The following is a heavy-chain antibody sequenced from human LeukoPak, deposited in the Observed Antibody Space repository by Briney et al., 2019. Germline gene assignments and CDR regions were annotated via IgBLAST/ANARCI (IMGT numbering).Heavy chain of an antibody. V-gene: IGHV3-48*03. CDR3: AELGITRIGGV. J-gene: IGHJ6*04. D-gene: IGHD3-10*02. CDR2: ISSSGSTI. CDR1: GSTFSSYE. Sequence: WGSLRLSCAASGSTFSSYEMTWVRQAPGKGLEGVSYISSSGSTIYYADSVKGRFTISRDNAKNSLYLQMNSLRAEDTAVYYCAELGITRIGGVWGKGTTVSISS.